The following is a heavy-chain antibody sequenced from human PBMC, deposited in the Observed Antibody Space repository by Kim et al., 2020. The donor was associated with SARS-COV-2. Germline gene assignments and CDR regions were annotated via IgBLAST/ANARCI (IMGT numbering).Heavy chain of an antibody. V-gene: IGHV6-1*01. Sequence: NDYAVSVKTRITINPDTSKNQFSLQLNSVTPEDTAVYYCARDSVRHFDYWGQGTLVTVSS. J-gene: IGHJ4*02. CDR2: N. CDR3: ARDSVRHFDY. D-gene: IGHD6-6*01.